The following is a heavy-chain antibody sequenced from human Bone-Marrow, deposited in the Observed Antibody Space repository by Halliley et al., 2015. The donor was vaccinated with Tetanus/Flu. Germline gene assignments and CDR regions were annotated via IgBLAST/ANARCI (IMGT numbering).Heavy chain of an antibody. CDR3: ARATDWIFGAGVYGFDI. D-gene: IGHD3-9*01. J-gene: IGHJ3*02. V-gene: IGHV4-59*01. Sequence: GYIYYNGATNYNPSLKSRVTISADTTKNQFSLKLSSLTAAGTAVYYCARATDWIFGAGVYGFDIWGQGTRAIVSS. CDR2: IYYNGAT.